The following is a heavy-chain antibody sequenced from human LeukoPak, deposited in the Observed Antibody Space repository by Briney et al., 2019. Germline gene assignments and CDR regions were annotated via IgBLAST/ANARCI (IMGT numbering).Heavy chain of an antibody. Sequence: SETLSLTCTVSGGSISSYYWSWLRQPPGKGLEWIGYIYYSGSTNYNPSLKSRVTISVDTSKNQFSLKLSSVTAADTAVYYCARVTTVLTVDYWGQGTLVTVSS. CDR2: IYYSGST. CDR1: GGSISSYY. J-gene: IGHJ4*02. CDR3: ARVTTVLTVDY. D-gene: IGHD4-23*01. V-gene: IGHV4-59*01.